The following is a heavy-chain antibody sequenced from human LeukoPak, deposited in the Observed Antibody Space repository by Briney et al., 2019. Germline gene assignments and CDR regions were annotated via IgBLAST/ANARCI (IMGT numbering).Heavy chain of an antibody. V-gene: IGHV1-69*05. J-gene: IGHJ6*04. Sequence: SVEVSCKASAGTFSSYAISWVRQAPGQGLEWMGGIIPIFGTANYAQKFQGRVTITTDESTSTAYMELSSLRSEDTAVYYCARDGTYYYDSSGSYMDVWGKGTTVTVSS. D-gene: IGHD3-22*01. CDR2: IIPIFGTA. CDR1: AGTFSSYA. CDR3: ARDGTYYYDSSGSYMDV.